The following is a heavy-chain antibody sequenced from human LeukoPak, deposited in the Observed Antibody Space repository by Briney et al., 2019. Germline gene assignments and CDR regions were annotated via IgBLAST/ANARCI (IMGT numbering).Heavy chain of an antibody. D-gene: IGHD4-17*01. CDR3: ARTSNPYGDYGLFFY. J-gene: IGHJ4*02. CDR1: GFTFSSYA. CDR2: ISGSGGST. Sequence: GGSLRLSCAASGFTFSSYAMSWVRQAPGKGLEWVSTISGSGGSTYYADSVKGRFTMSRDNSKNTLYLQMNSLRAEDTALYYCARTSNPYGDYGLFFYWGQGTLVTVSS. V-gene: IGHV3-23*01.